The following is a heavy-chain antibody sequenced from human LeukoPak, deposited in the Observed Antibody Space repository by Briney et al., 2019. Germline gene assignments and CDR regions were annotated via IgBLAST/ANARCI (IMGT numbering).Heavy chain of an antibody. CDR2: INPDSGDT. CDR3: ARESGAFDI. CDR1: GYTFTAYY. Sequence: GASVKVSCKASGYTFTAYYIHWVRQAPGQGLEWMGWINPDSGDTNYAQKFQGGVTMTRDTYISTAYMELNRLRSDDTAVYYCARESGAFDIWGQGTMVTVSS. J-gene: IGHJ3*02. V-gene: IGHV1-2*02.